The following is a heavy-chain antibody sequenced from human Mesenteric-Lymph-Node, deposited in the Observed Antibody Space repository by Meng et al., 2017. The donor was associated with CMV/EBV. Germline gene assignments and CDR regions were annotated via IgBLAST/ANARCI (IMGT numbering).Heavy chain of an antibody. CDR3: ARTPERLWFGGFWYFDL. J-gene: IGHJ2*01. CDR2: IFYSGTT. D-gene: IGHD3-10*01. CDR1: SISSYNYY. Sequence: SISSYNYYWDWIRQPPGKGLEWIGSIFYSGTTYYNPSYKSRITMSVDTSKNQFSLNLNSVTAADTAVYFCARTPERLWFGGFWYFDLWGRGTLVTVSS. V-gene: IGHV4-39*07.